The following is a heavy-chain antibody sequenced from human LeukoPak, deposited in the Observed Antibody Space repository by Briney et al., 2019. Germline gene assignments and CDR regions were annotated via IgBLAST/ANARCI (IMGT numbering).Heavy chain of an antibody. CDR3: ASLGYYDILTGSSTYAFDI. D-gene: IGHD3-9*01. V-gene: IGHV4-4*02. CDR2: IYHSGST. J-gene: IGHJ3*02. CDR1: GGSISSSNW. Sequence: PSETLSLTCAVSGGSISSSNWRSWVRQPPGKGLEWIGEIYHSGSTNYNPSLKSRVTISVDKSKNQFSLKLSSVTAADTAVYYCASLGYYDILTGSSTYAFDIWGQGTMVTVSS.